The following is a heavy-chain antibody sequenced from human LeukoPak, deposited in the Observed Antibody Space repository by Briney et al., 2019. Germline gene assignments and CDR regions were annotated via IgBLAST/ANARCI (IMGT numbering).Heavy chain of an antibody. CDR3: ARTRPRVVVVVAATPGLGWFDP. CDR1: GYTFTSYY. D-gene: IGHD2-15*01. J-gene: IGHJ5*02. CDR2: INPSGGST. V-gene: IGHV1-46*01. Sequence: ASVKVSCKASGYTFTSYYMHLVRQAPGQGLEWMGIINPSGGSTSYAQKFQGRVTMTRDTSTSTVYMELSSLRSEDTAVYYCARTRPRVVVVVAATPGLGWFDPWGQGTLVTVSS.